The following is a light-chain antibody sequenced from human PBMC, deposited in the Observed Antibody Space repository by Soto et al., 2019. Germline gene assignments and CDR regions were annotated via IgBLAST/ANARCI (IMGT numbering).Light chain of an antibody. CDR2: WAS. Sequence: DIVMTQSPDSLAVSLGERATINCKSSQSVLYSSNNKNYLAWYQQKPGQPPKLLIYWASTRESGVPDRYSGSGSGTDLTLTISSLQAEDVAVYYCQQYFRPWTFGPGTKVEIK. V-gene: IGKV4-1*01. CDR1: QSVLYSSNNKNY. J-gene: IGKJ1*01. CDR3: QQYFRPWT.